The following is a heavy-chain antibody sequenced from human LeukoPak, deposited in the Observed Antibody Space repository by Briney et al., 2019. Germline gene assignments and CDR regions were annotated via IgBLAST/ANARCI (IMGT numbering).Heavy chain of an antibody. CDR2: IYYSGST. Sequence: SQTLSPTCTVSGGSISSGGYYWSLIRQHPGKGLEWIGYIYYSGSTYYNPSLKSRVTISVDTSKNQFSLKLSSVTAADTAVYYCASGGLTGYDSSGYYYFDYWGQGTLVTVSS. D-gene: IGHD3-22*01. CDR3: ASGGLTGYDSSGYYYFDY. J-gene: IGHJ4*02. CDR1: GGSISSGGYY. V-gene: IGHV4-31*03.